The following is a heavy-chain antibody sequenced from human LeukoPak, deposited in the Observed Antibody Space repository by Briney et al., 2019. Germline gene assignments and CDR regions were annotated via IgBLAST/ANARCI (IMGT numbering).Heavy chain of an antibody. Sequence: PSETLSLTCTVSGGSISSYYWSSIRQPAGKGLEWIGRIYSTGSTNYNPSLKSRLTMSVDTSKNQFSLKLTSVSAADTAVYYCARAKDTYRGNDAFDFWGQGTMVTVSS. J-gene: IGHJ3*01. CDR2: IYSTGST. CDR1: GGSISSYY. D-gene: IGHD4-23*01. CDR3: ARAKDTYRGNDAFDF. V-gene: IGHV4-4*07.